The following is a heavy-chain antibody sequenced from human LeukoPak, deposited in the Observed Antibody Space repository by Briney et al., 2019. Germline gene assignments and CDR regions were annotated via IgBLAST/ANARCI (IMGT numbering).Heavy chain of an antibody. V-gene: IGHV3-30-3*01. CDR1: GFTFSSYA. Sequence: PGRSLRLSCAASGFTFSSYAMHWVRQAPGKGLEWVAVISYDGSNKYYADSVKGRFTISRDNSKNTVYLQMNTLRADDTAVYFCASAAGPFDHWGQGTLVTVSS. D-gene: IGHD6-13*01. CDR2: ISYDGSNK. CDR3: ASAAGPFDH. J-gene: IGHJ4*02.